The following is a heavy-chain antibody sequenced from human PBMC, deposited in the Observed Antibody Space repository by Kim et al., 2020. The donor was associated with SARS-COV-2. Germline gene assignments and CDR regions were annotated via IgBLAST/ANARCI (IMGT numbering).Heavy chain of an antibody. CDR2: A. D-gene: IGHD6-6*01. J-gene: IGHJ4*02. CDR3: AREDSSSRIDY. Sequence: ANDAQKFQGRVPITADESTSTAYMELSSLRSEDTAVYYCAREDSSSRIDYWGQGTLVTVSS. V-gene: IGHV1-69*01.